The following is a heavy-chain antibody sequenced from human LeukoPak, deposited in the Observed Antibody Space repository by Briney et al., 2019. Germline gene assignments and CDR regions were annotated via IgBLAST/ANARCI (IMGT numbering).Heavy chain of an antibody. V-gene: IGHV3-74*01. Sequence: GGCLRLSCAASGFTFSSYWMYWVRQAPGKGLVWVSRINSDGSSTTYAESVEGRFTISRDNAKNTLYLQMNSLRAEDTAVYYCARVTSSMGAIDIWGQGTMVSVSS. D-gene: IGHD6-13*01. J-gene: IGHJ3*02. CDR1: GFTFSSYW. CDR2: INSDGSST. CDR3: ARVTSSMGAIDI.